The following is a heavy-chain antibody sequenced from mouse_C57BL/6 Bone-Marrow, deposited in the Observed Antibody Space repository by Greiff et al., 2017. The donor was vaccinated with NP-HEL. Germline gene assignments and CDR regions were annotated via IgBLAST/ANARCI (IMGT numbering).Heavy chain of an antibody. Sequence: VQLQQSGAELVKPGASVKLSCKASGYTFTEYTIHWVKQRSGQGLEWIGWFYPGSGSIKYNEKFKDKATLTADKSSSTVSMELSRLTSEDSAVLICARHEERYPLYYYGSGYLFAYWGQGTLVTVSA. CDR2: FYPGSGSI. CDR1: GYTFTEYT. V-gene: IGHV1-62-2*01. CDR3: ARHEERYPLYYYGSGYLFAY. J-gene: IGHJ3*01. D-gene: IGHD1-1*01.